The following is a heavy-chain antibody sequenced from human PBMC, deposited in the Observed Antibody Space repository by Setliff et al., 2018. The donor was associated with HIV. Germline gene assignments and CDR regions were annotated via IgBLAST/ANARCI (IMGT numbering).Heavy chain of an antibody. CDR1: GYRFIGHY. CDR3: ATGIPSDLDY. Sequence: ASVKVSCKTSGYRFIGHYLHWVRLAPGQGPEWVGWINPETGDPNYAQKFRGRVLMTRDTSITTAFLHVAKLTSDDTAIYCCATGIPSDLDYWGQGTLVTVSS. CDR2: INPETGDP. V-gene: IGHV1-2*02. D-gene: IGHD2-21*01. J-gene: IGHJ4*01.